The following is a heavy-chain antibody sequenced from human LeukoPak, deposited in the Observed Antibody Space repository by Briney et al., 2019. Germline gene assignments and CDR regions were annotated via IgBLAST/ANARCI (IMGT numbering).Heavy chain of an antibody. CDR3: AREWSHFGDY. Sequence: ASVPVSCKTSGYTFTSQGIYWVRQAPGQGLEYMGWISPYNGNTNYAQKLQGRVFMTTDTSTNTAYMELRSLRSDDTAVYYCAREWSHFGDYWGQGALVTLFS. CDR2: ISPYNGNT. D-gene: IGHD3-3*02. J-gene: IGHJ4*02. V-gene: IGHV1-18*01. CDR1: GYTFTSQG.